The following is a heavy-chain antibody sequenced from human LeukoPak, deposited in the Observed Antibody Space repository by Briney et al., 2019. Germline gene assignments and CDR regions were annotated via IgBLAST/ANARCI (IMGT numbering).Heavy chain of an antibody. V-gene: IGHV3-53*01. CDR3: ARDPTNMVPDAFDI. J-gene: IGHJ3*02. CDR1: GFTVSTNY. D-gene: IGHD3-10*01. CDR2: IYRGGST. Sequence: GGSLRLSCAASGFTVSTNYMSWVRQAPGKGLEWVSVIYRGGSTYYADSVKGRFTISRDNAKSSLYLQMNSLRAEDTAVYYCARDPTNMVPDAFDIWGQGTMVTVSS.